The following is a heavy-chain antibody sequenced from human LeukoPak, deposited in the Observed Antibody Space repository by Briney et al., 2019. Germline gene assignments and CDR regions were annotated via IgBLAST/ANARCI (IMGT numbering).Heavy chain of an antibody. J-gene: IGHJ4*02. Sequence: ASVKLSCKASGYTFTIYGISWVRQAPGQGLEWMGWISAYNGNTNYAQKLQGRVTMTTDTSTSTAYMELRSLRSDDTAVYYCAGGEPVVLRLRITGLDYWGQGTLVTVSS. V-gene: IGHV1-18*01. CDR2: ISAYNGNT. CDR3: AGGEPVVLRLRITGLDY. CDR1: GYTFTIYG. D-gene: IGHD1-20*01.